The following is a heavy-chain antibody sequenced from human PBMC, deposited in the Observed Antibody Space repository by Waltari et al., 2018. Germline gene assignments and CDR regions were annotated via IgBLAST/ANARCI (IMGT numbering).Heavy chain of an antibody. Sequence: QLQLQESGPGLVKPSETLSLTCTVSGGSISSSSYYWGWIRQPPGKGLEWIGSIYYSGSTYYNPSLKSRVTMSVDTSKNQFSLKLSSVTAADTAVYYCARDGSQRVVPAAMGPYYMDVWGKGTTVTVSS. J-gene: IGHJ6*03. CDR3: ARDGSQRVVPAAMGPYYMDV. CDR1: GGSISSSSYY. D-gene: IGHD2-2*01. V-gene: IGHV4-39*07. CDR2: IYYSGST.